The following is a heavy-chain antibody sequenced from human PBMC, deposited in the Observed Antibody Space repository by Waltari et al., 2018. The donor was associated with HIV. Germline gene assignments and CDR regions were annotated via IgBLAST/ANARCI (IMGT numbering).Heavy chain of an antibody. CDR1: GGSISSGGYY. J-gene: IGHJ6*02. CDR3: ARQRPLRGSSYYYYGMDV. D-gene: IGHD6-25*01. CDR2: IYYSGST. Sequence: QVQLQESGPGLVKPSQTLSLTCTVSGGSISSGGYYWSWIRQPPGKGLAWIGYIYYSGSTYYNPSLKSRVTISVDTSKNQFSLKLSSVTAADTAVYYCARQRPLRGSSYYYYGMDVWGQGTTVTVSS. V-gene: IGHV4-31*03.